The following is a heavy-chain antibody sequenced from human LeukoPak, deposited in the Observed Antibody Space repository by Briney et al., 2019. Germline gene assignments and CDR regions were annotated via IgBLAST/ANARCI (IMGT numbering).Heavy chain of an antibody. CDR2: IWYDGSNK. V-gene: IGHV3-33*01. CDR3: ATGDYAPGY. CDR1: GFTFSSYG. D-gene: IGHD4-17*01. J-gene: IGHJ4*02. Sequence: GGSLRLSCAASGFTFSSYGMHWVRQAPGKGLEGVAVIWYDGSNKYYADSVKGRFTISRDNSKNTLYLQMNSLRPEDTAVYYCATGDYAPGYWGQGTLVTVSS.